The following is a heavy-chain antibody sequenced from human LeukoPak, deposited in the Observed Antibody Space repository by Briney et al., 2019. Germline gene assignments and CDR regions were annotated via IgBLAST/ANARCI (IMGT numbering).Heavy chain of an antibody. Sequence: PSETLSLTCTVSGGSFSSYYWSWIRQPPGKGLEWIGYIYYSGSTNYNPSLKSRVTISVDTSKNQFSLKLSSVTAADTAVYYCARANYGDYDPYYFDYWGQGTLVTVSS. CDR2: IYYSGST. V-gene: IGHV4-59*01. CDR1: GGSFSSYY. D-gene: IGHD4-17*01. CDR3: ARANYGDYDPYYFDY. J-gene: IGHJ4*02.